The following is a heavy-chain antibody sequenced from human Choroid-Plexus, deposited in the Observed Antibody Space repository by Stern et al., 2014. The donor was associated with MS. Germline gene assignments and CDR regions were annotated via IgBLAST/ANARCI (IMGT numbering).Heavy chain of an antibody. CDR1: GFTFGSCA. D-gene: IGHD2/OR15-2a*01. J-gene: IGHJ5*02. V-gene: IGHV3-30*18. Sequence: VQLVESWGGVVQPGRPLRLSCVASGFTFGSCAMHWVRQAPGKGLEWVAGVSYDGINKYYADSVKGRFTISRDNSQNTLYMQMSSLRPEDTAVYYCAKDRQYLTYFFDHWGQGSLVTVSS. CDR3: AKDRQYLTYFFDH. CDR2: VSYDGINK.